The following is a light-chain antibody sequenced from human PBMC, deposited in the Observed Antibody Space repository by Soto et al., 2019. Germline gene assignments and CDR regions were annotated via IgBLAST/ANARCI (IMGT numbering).Light chain of an antibody. CDR1: QNIDIF. CDR3: QQSYSAPPLT. J-gene: IGKJ3*01. V-gene: IGKV1-39*01. CDR2: GAS. Sequence: DIQMTQSPSSLAASVGDRVTITCRASQNIDIFLSWYHQKPGRAPNLLIYGASTLQNGVPSRFSGSGSGTDFSLAISSLQPQDFGTYYCQQSYSAPPLTLGAGTNVDTK.